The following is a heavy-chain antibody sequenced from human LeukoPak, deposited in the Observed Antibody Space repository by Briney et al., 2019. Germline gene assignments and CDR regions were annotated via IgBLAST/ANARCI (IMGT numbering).Heavy chain of an antibody. CDR3: VRDWEGFNFDI. Sequence: SETLFLTCTVSGGSVRSYYWSWIRQPPGEGLEWIAYIHNSGSTNYNPSLKSRVTISVDTSKNHFSLKRSSVTAADTAVYYCVRDWEGFNFDIWGQGTMVTVSS. CDR2: IHNSGST. J-gene: IGHJ3*02. D-gene: IGHD1-26*01. CDR1: GGSVRSYY. V-gene: IGHV4-59*02.